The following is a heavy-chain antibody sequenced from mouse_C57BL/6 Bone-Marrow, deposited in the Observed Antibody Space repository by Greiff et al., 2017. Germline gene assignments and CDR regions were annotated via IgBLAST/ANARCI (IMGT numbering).Heavy chain of an antibody. D-gene: IGHD1-1*01. CDR1: GYTFTDYE. CDR2: IDPETGGT. CDR3: SSRLLRINWYFDV. V-gene: IGHV1-15*01. Sequence: QVQLQQSGAELVRPGASVTLSCKASGYTFTDYEMHWVKQTPVHGLEWIGAIDPETGGTAYNQKFKGKAILTADKSSSTAYMQLRSLTSEDSAVYYWSSRLLRINWYFDVWGTGTTVTVSS. J-gene: IGHJ1*03.